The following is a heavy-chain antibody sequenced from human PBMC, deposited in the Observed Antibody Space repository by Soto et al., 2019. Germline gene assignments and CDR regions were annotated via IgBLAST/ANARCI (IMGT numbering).Heavy chain of an antibody. CDR2: INHSGST. Sequence: SETLSLTCAVYGGFFSGYYWSWIRQPPGKGLEWIGEINHSGSTNYNPSLKSRVTISVDTSKNQFSLKLSSVTAADTAVYYCARDRITIFGVVTYYYGMDVWGQGTTVTVSS. J-gene: IGHJ6*02. V-gene: IGHV4-34*01. CDR3: ARDRITIFGVVTYYYGMDV. D-gene: IGHD3-3*01. CDR1: GGFFSGYY.